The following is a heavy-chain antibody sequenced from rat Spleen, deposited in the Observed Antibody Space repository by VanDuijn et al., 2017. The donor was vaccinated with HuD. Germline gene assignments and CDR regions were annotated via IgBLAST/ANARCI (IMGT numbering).Heavy chain of an antibody. CDR2: INYDGGST. V-gene: IGHV5-20*01. Sequence: EVQLVESGGGLVQPGRSMKLSCAASGFTFSNFGMAWVRQAPKKGLEWVAYINYDGGSTYYRDSVKGRFTISRDNAKSTLYLQMDSLRSEDTATYYCTTLYDDGSYYPLFDYWGQGVMVTVSS. D-gene: IGHD1-12*02. J-gene: IGHJ2*01. CDR3: TTLYDDGSYYPLFDY. CDR1: GFTFSNFG.